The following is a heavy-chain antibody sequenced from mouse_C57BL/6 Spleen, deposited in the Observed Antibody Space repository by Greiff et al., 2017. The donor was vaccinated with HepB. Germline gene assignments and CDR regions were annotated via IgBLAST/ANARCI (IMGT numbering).Heavy chain of an antibody. J-gene: IGHJ4*01. CDR1: GYAFSSYW. Sequence: QVQLQQSGAELVKPGASVKISCKASGYAFSSYWMNWVKQRPGKGLEWIGQIYPGDGDTNYNGKFKGKATLTAEQSSSTAYMQLSSLTSEDSAVYFCARWEPGAMDYWGQGTSVTVSS. CDR3: ARWEPGAMDY. CDR2: IYPGDGDT. D-gene: IGHD4-1*01. V-gene: IGHV1-80*01.